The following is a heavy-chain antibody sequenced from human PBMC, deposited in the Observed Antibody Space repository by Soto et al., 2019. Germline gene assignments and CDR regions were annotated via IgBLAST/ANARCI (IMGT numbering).Heavy chain of an antibody. D-gene: IGHD3-3*01. V-gene: IGHV1-18*01. J-gene: IGHJ6*02. CDR1: GYTFTSYG. Sequence: QVQLVQSGAEVKKPGASVKVSCKASGYTFTSYGISWVRQAPGQGLEWMGWISAYNGNTNYAQKLQGRVTMTTDTSTSTAYMELRSLRSDDTAVYYCARDTADITMFGVVIRRWDYYYYYGMDVWGQGTTVTVSS. CDR3: ARDTADITMFGVVIRRWDYYYYYGMDV. CDR2: ISAYNGNT.